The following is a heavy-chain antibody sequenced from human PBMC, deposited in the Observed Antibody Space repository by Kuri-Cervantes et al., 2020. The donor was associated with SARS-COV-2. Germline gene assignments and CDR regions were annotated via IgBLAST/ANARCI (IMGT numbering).Heavy chain of an antibody. CDR3: ARRGGSYYFWFDP. D-gene: IGHD1-26*01. V-gene: IGHV4-39*01. Sequence: SETLSLTCTVSAGYVSSGGYYWGWIRQPPGKGLEWIGSIYYSGSTYYNPSLKSRVTISVDTSKNQFSLKLSSVTAADTAVYYCARRGGSYYFWFDPWGQGTLVTVSS. CDR1: AGYVSSGGYY. J-gene: IGHJ5*02. CDR2: IYYSGST.